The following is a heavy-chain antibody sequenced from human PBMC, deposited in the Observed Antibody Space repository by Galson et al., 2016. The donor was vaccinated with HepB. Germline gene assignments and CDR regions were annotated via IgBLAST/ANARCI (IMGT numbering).Heavy chain of an antibody. D-gene: IGHD3-10*01. CDR3: ARDLHSGGLPWSGIDP. CDR1: GGSISRFY. J-gene: IGHJ5*02. Sequence: LSLTCSVSGGSISRFYWSWIRQPPGKGLEWIGYISYNGIPKYNPSLKSRVTISVDTSRKLVSLRLTSVTAADTAVYFCARDLHSGGLPWSGIDPWGQGTLVTVSS. CDR2: ISYNGIP. V-gene: IGHV4-59*01.